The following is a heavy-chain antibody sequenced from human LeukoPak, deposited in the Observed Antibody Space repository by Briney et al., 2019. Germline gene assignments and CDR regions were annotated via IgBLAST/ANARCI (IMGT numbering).Heavy chain of an antibody. CDR2: ISSSNSYI. CDR3: ATKPYDSSGYYPY. D-gene: IGHD3-22*01. J-gene: IGHJ4*02. V-gene: IGHV3-21*01. CDR1: GFTFSSYS. Sequence: PGGSLRLSCAASGFTFSSYSMNWVRQAPGKGLEWVSSISSSNSYIYYADSVKGRFTISRDNAKNSLYLQMNSLRAEDTAVYYCATKPYDSSGYYPYWGQGTLVTVSS.